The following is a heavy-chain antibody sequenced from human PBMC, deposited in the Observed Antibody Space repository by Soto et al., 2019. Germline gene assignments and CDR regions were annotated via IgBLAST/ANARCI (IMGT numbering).Heavy chain of an antibody. CDR3: AKATATSGGAFEI. CDR2: ILVGGST. J-gene: IGHJ3*02. V-gene: IGHV3-23*01. Sequence: GGSLRLSCAVSGFICSSYDMSWVRQSPGKGLEWVSTILVGGSTHYEDSVKSRFTISRDTSKNTVYLQMNTLTGGDTAVYYCAKATATSGGAFEIYGQGTMVTV. D-gene: IGHD1-1*01. CDR1: GFICSSYD.